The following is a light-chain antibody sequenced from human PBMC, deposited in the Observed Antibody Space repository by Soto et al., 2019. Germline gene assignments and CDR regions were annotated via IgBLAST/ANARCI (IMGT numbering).Light chain of an antibody. V-gene: IGKV3-20*01. CDR1: QSVSSSY. CDR2: DTS. J-gene: IGKJ1*01. Sequence: DIVLPQSPGTLSLSPGERATLSCRASQSVSSSYLAWYQQTPGQAPRLLVYDTSYRATGVPDRFSGSGSGTDFTLTISRLEPEDSAVYYCQQYDSSPWTFGQGTKVDI. CDR3: QQYDSSPWT.